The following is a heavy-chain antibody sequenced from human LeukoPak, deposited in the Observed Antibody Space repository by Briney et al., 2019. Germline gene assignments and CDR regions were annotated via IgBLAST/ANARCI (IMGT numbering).Heavy chain of an antibody. CDR3: ARVYDSSGYYSLKPWDPGYYFDY. D-gene: IGHD3-22*01. Sequence: ASVKVSCKASGYTFTSYGISWVRQAPGQGLEWMGWISAYNGNTNYAQKLQGRVIMTTDTSTSTAYMELRSLRSDDTAAYYCARVYDSSGYYSLKPWDPGYYFDYWGQGTLVTVSS. V-gene: IGHV1-18*01. CDR2: ISAYNGNT. CDR1: GYTFTSYG. J-gene: IGHJ4*02.